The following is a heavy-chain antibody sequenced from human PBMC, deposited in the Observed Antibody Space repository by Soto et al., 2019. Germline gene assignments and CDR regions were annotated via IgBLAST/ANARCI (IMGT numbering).Heavy chain of an antibody. CDR1: GGTFSSYT. J-gene: IGHJ6*03. V-gene: IGHV1-69*02. CDR3: ARTSLKYCSGGSCSLWGLPYYLDV. Sequence: QVQLVQSGAEVKKPGSSVKVSCKASGGTFSSYTISWVRQAPGQGLEWMGRIIPILGIAHYAQKFQGRVTITANKSTRTAYLELSSLRSEDTAVYYCARTSLKYCSGGSCSLWGLPYYLDVWGKGTTVSVSS. D-gene: IGHD2-15*01. CDR2: IIPILGIA.